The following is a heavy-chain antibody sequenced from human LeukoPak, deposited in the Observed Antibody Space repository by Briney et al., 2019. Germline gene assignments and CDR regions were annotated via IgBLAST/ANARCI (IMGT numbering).Heavy chain of an antibody. D-gene: IGHD5-18*01. V-gene: IGHV4-34*01. CDR1: GGSFSGYY. CDR3: ARIRGYSYGFHYYYYMDV. J-gene: IGHJ6*03. CDR2: INHSGST. Sequence: KSSETLSLTCAVYGGSFSGYYWSWIRQPPGKGLEWIGEINHSGSTNYNPSLKSRVTISVDTPKNQFSLKLSSVTAADTAVYYCARIRGYSYGFHYYYYMDVWGKGTTVTVSS.